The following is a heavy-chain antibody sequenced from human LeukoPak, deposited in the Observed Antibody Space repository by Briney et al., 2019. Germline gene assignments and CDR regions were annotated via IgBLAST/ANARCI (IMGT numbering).Heavy chain of an antibody. CDR3: ARAFSSGWYPYSIGGLWFDY. CDR1: GGSISSYY. J-gene: IGHJ4*02. CDR2: IYYTGST. D-gene: IGHD6-19*01. Sequence: PSETLSLTCTVSGGSISSYYWSWIRQPPGKGLEWIGYIYYTGSTNYNPSLKSRVTISVDTSKNQFSLKLSSVTAADTVVYYCARAFSSGWYPYSIGGLWFDYWGQGTLVTVSS. V-gene: IGHV4-59*01.